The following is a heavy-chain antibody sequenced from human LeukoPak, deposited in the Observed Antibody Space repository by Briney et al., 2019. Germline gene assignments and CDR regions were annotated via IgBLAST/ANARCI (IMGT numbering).Heavy chain of an antibody. CDR3: AKLRGPGGLEWLLANWFDP. CDR2: ISGSGGST. J-gene: IGHJ5*02. V-gene: IGHV3-23*01. Sequence: GGSLRLSCAASGFTFSSYAMSWVRQAPGKGLEWVSAISGSGGSTYYADSVKGRFTISRDNSKNTLYLQMNRLRAEDTAVYYCAKLRGPGGLEWLLANWFDPWGQGTLVTVSS. D-gene: IGHD3-3*01. CDR1: GFTFSSYA.